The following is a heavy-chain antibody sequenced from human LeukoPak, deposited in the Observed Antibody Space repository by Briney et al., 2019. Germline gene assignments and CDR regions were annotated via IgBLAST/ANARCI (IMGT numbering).Heavy chain of an antibody. Sequence: SGGSLRLSCAAAGFTFIDFYMSWIRQAPGKRLEWLSYISGSGRTIYYADSVNGRFTISRDNAKNSLYLLMDSLRVEDTALYYCARAGIAARPGGTINDYWGQGTLVTVSS. J-gene: IGHJ4*02. V-gene: IGHV3-11*01. CDR1: GFTFIDFY. CDR2: ISGSGRTI. D-gene: IGHD6-6*01. CDR3: ARAGIAARPGGTINDY.